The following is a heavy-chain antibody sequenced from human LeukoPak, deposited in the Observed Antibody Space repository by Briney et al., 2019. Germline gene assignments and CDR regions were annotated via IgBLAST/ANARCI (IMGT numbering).Heavy chain of an antibody. CDR2: IYHSGST. J-gene: IGHJ4*02. V-gene: IGHV4-30-4*01. CDR1: GGSISSGDYY. CDR3: ARGRGVVVPAAIPEFDY. D-gene: IGHD2-2*01. Sequence: PSETLSLTCTVSGGSISSGDYYWSWIRQPPGKGLEWIGSIYHSGSTYYNPSLKSRVTISVDTSKNQFSLKLSSVTAADTAVYYCARGRGVVVPAAIPEFDYWGQGTLVTVSS.